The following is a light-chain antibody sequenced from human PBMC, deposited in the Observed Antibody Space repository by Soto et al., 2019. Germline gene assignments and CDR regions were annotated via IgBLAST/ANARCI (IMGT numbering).Light chain of an antibody. V-gene: IGKV3-20*01. Sequence: EIVLTQSPGTLSLSPGERATLSCRASQSMSSSYLAWYQQKSGQAPRLLIYGASHRATGVPDRFSGSASETDFTLTISRLEPGDCAVYYCQQFSSSPWTFGQGTKV. J-gene: IGKJ1*01. CDR1: QSMSSSY. CDR2: GAS. CDR3: QQFSSSPWT.